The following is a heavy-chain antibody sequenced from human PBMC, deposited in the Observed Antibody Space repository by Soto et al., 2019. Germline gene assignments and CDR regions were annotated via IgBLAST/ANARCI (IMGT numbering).Heavy chain of an antibody. CDR2: ISYDGSNK. CDR3: AKGVESVAGDLDI. CDR1: GFTFSSYA. V-gene: IGHV3-30-3*01. D-gene: IGHD6-19*01. Sequence: PGGSLRLSCAASGFTFSSYAMHWVRQAPGKGLEWVAVISYDGSNKYYADSVKGRFTISRDNSKNALYLQMNSLRAEDTAVYYCAKGVESVAGDLDIWGQGTMVTVSS. J-gene: IGHJ3*02.